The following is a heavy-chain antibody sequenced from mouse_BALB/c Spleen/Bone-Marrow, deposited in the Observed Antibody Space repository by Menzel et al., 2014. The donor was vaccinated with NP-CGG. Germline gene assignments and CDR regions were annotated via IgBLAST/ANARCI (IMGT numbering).Heavy chain of an antibody. J-gene: IGHJ3*01. Sequence: EVKLLESGGGLVQPGRSLKISCAASGFDFXGFWMGWVRLAPGKGLEWIGEINPDSRTINYSPFLKDRFIISRDNAKNTLYLYMSKVRSEDTALYYCARLGYYGGFAYWGQGTLVTVSA. CDR1: GFDFXGFW. V-gene: IGHV4-1*02. CDR2: INPDSRTI. CDR3: ARLGYYGGFAY. D-gene: IGHD2-3*01.